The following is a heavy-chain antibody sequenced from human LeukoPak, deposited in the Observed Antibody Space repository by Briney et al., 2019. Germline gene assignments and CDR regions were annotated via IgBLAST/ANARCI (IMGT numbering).Heavy chain of an antibody. D-gene: IGHD3-22*01. CDR2: INHSGST. CDR3: ARVGPWTLNYYDSSCYYSNWFDP. CDR1: GVSFSGYY. Sequence: PSETLPLTCAVYGVSFSGYYWSWTRRPPRKGVEWVGEINHSGSTNYYPSLKSRVTISVDTSKNQVSLKLRSVTAADTAVYYCARVGPWTLNYYDSSCYYSNWFDPWGQGTLVTVSS. V-gene: IGHV4-34*01. J-gene: IGHJ5*02.